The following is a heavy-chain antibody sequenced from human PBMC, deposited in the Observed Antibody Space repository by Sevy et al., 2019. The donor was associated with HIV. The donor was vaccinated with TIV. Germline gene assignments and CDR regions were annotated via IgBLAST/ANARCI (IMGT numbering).Heavy chain of an antibody. D-gene: IGHD3-10*01. CDR3: ARKRGYGSGSYSQDAFDI. CDR1: GFTSSDYY. V-gene: IGHV3-11*04. CDR2: ISGSGSTI. J-gene: IGHJ3*02. Sequence: GGSLRLSCVGFGFTSSDYYMIWIRQAPGKGLEWVSYISGSGSTIDYADSVKGRFTISRDNAKNSLYLQMNSLRAEDTAVYYCARKRGYGSGSYSQDAFDIWGQGTMVTVSS.